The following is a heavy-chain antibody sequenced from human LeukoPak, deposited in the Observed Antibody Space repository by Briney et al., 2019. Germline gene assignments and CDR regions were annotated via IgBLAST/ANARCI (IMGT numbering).Heavy chain of an antibody. CDR2: VYYSRGT. V-gene: IGHV4-39*01. CDR1: GDSISNSGYY. Sequence: RPSETLSLTCTVSGDSISNSGYYWGWIRQSPGKGLEWIGSVYYSRGTYYNPSLKSRVTLSVDTSKNQFSLRLSSVTATDTAIYYCARLSTMIVVGHLFEPRTTFDYWGQGTLVTVSS. J-gene: IGHJ4*02. CDR3: ARLSTMIVVGHLFEPRTTFDY. D-gene: IGHD3-22*01.